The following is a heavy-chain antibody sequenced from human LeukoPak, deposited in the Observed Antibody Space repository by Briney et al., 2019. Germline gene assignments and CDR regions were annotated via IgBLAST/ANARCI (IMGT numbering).Heavy chain of an antibody. CDR1: GGSISSGDYY. CDR2: IYYSGST. Sequence: SETLSLTCTVSGGSISSGDYYWSWIRQPPGKGLEWIGYIYYSGSTYYNPSLKSRVTISVDTSKNQFSLKLSSVTAADTAVYYCARTGPATTVSFDSWGQGTLVTVSS. D-gene: IGHD4-17*01. V-gene: IGHV4-30-4*01. CDR3: ARTGPATTVSFDS. J-gene: IGHJ4*02.